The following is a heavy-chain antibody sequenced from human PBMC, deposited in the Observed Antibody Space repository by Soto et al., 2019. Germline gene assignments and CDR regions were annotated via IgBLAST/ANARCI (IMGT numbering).Heavy chain of an antibody. J-gene: IGHJ6*02. V-gene: IGHV3-30*04. Sequence: QVQLVESGGGVVQPGRSLRLSCAASGFTFSSYAMHWVRQAPGKGLEWVAVISYDGSNKYYADSVKGRFTISRDNSKNTLYLQMNSLRAEDTAVYYCARDRIAVARYYYYYGMDVWGQGTTVTVSS. CDR2: ISYDGSNK. D-gene: IGHD6-19*01. CDR3: ARDRIAVARYYYYYGMDV. CDR1: GFTFSSYA.